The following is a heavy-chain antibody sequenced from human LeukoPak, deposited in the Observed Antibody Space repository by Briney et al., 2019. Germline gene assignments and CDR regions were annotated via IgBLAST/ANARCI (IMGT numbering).Heavy chain of an antibody. J-gene: IGHJ3*02. V-gene: IGHV3-7*01. D-gene: IGHD6-19*01. CDR1: GFSFSNYW. Sequence: PGGSLRLSCVGTGFSFSNYWMTWVSQVPGKGLEWVANIKQDGSKENYVDSVKGRFTMSRDNAKNSLYLQMNNLRAEDTALYYCARDHSPSMYGSVWYDALDIWGQGTMVTVSS. CDR2: IKQDGSKE. CDR3: ARDHSPSMYGSVWYDALDI.